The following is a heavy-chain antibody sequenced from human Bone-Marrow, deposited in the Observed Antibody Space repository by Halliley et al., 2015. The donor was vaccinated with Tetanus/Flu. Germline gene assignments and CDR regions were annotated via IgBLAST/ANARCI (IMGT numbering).Heavy chain of an antibody. D-gene: IGHD1-26*01. J-gene: IGHJ4*02. CDR2: IKGDGTIT. CDR1: GFTFSNYW. V-gene: IGHV3-74*01. CDR3: ARDGSHNTPHY. Sequence: SLRLSCAASGFTFSNYWMYWVRQDPAKGLVWVSRIKGDGTITAYADSVKGRFTISRDNAKNTLYLQMNSLRAEDSAVYYCARDGSHNTPHYWGQGTLVTVSS.